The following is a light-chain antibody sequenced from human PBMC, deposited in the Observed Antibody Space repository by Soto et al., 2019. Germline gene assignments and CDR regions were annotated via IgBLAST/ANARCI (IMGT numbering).Light chain of an antibody. Sequence: DIQMTQSPSTLSASVGDRVTITCRASQSISSWLAWYQQKPGKAPKLLIYKASTLESGVPSRFSGSGSGTEFTLTISSLQPDDFATYYCQQYNSYSPLTFGGGTKVKIK. CDR3: QQYNSYSPLT. J-gene: IGKJ4*01. CDR1: QSISSW. CDR2: KAS. V-gene: IGKV1-5*03.